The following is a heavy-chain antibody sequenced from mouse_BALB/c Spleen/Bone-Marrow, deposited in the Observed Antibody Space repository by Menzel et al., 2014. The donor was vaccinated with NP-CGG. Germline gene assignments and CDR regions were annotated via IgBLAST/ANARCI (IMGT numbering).Heavy chain of an antibody. J-gene: IGHJ2*01. CDR1: GYAFSTYW. D-gene: IGHD3-1*01. Sequence: QVQLKESGAEQVRPGSSVKISCKASGYAFSTYWMNWVKQRPGQGLEWIGQIYPGDGDTNYNGKFKGKATLTADRSSSTASMQLSSLTSEDSAVYFCARVGFSFDYWGQGTTLTVSS. V-gene: IGHV1-80*01. CDR3: ARVGFSFDY. CDR2: IYPGDGDT.